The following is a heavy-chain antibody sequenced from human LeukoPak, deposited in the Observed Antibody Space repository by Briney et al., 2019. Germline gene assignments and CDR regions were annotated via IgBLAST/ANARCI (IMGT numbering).Heavy chain of an antibody. J-gene: IGHJ3*02. CDR1: GYTFTGYY. CDR2: IIPIFGTA. D-gene: IGHD2-2*01. V-gene: IGHV1-69*13. Sequence: ASVKVSCKASGYTFTGYYMHWVRQAPGQGLEWMGGIIPIFGTANYAQKFQGRVTITADESTSTAYMELSSLRSEDTAVYYCAREGCSSTSCYLVHAFDIWGQGTMVTVSS. CDR3: AREGCSSTSCYLVHAFDI.